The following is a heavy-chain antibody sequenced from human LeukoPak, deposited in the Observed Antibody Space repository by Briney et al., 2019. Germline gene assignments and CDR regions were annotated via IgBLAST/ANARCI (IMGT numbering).Heavy chain of an antibody. Sequence: SETLSLTCTVSGGSITNFYWSWLRQPPGKGLEWIGYIYSSGSTNYNPPLKRRITIPLDTSKNQISLKLRSVTAADTAVYYCARDRPSLVMDSWGQGTPVTVSS. D-gene: IGHD3-16*01. J-gene: IGHJ4*02. CDR3: ARDRPSLVMDS. V-gene: IGHV4-59*01. CDR1: GGSITNFY. CDR2: IYSSGST.